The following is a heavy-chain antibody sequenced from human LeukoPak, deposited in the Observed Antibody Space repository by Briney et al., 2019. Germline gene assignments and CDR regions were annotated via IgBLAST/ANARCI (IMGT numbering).Heavy chain of an antibody. D-gene: IGHD6-13*01. Sequence: PGGSLRLSCAASGFTFSSYGMSWVRQAPGKGLEWVSAISGSGGSTYYADSVKGRFTISRDNAKNTLYLQMNSLRAEDTAEYYCAKEHNKRSGYSSNLPYWGQGTLVTVSS. J-gene: IGHJ4*02. CDR3: AKEHNKRSGYSSNLPY. CDR1: GFTFSSYG. V-gene: IGHV3-23*01. CDR2: ISGSGGST.